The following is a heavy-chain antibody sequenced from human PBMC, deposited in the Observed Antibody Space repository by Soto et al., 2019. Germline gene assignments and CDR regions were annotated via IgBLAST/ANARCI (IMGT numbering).Heavy chain of an antibody. CDR3: ERGGDSVTTPFDY. V-gene: IGHV3-11*01. Sequence: GGSLRLSCAASGFSFSDPYMSWIRQAPGKGLEWISYISSSGSAIYYADSVKGRFTISRDNAKKSLYLQMDSLTADETAVYYWERGGDSVTTPFDYCGQGNQVTVSS. D-gene: IGHD4-17*01. J-gene: IGHJ4*02. CDR2: ISSSGSAI. CDR1: GFSFSDPY.